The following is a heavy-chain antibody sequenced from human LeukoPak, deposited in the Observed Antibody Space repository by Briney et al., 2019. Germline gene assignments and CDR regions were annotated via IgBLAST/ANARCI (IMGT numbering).Heavy chain of an antibody. CDR3: ARLRCTNGVCYNRDAFDI. J-gene: IGHJ3*02. CDR2: IYPGDSDT. D-gene: IGHD2-8*01. V-gene: IGHV5-51*01. CDR1: GFIFTHFW. Sequence: GESLKISCKGSGFIFTHFWIGWVRQMPGQGLEWTGIIYPGDSDTRYSPSFQGQVTISADKSISTAYLQWSSLKASDTAMYYCARLRCTNGVCYNRDAFDIWGQGTMVTVSS.